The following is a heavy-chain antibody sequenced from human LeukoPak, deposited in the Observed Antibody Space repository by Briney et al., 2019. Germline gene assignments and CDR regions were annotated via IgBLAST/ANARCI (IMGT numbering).Heavy chain of an antibody. CDR3: ATPYSGSYLPLPPDAFDI. CDR1: GFTFSSYA. CDR2: ISGSGGST. V-gene: IGHV3-23*01. D-gene: IGHD1-26*01. J-gene: IGHJ3*02. Sequence: VGSLRLSCAASGFTFSSYAMSWVRQAPGKGLEWVSAISGSGGSTYYADSVKGRFTISRDNSKNTLYLQMNSLRAEDTAVYYCATPYSGSYLPLPPDAFDIWGQGTMVTVSS.